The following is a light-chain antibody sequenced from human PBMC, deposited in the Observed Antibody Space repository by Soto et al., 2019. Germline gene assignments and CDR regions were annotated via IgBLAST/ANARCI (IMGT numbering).Light chain of an antibody. J-gene: IGKJ3*01. CDR3: QQYGASPFT. Sequence: VVLTQSPATLSLSPGERTTLSCRASRHVYINALGWYQQKPGRTPTLLIYGASTRATDVPDRFSATGSGTDFSLTISRVEPEDSAVYYCQQYGASPFTFGPGTRLDI. V-gene: IGKV3-20*01. CDR1: RHVYINA. CDR2: GAS.